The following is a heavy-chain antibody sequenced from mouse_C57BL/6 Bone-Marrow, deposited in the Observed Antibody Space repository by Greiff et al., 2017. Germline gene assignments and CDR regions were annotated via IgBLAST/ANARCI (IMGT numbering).Heavy chain of an antibody. D-gene: IGHD2-4*01. CDR3: ARSYDYDGYTMDY. J-gene: IGHJ4*01. V-gene: IGHV1-64*01. Sequence: QVQLQQPGAELVKPGASVKLSCKASGCTFTNYWMHWVKQRPGQGLEWIGMMHPNGGSPDYNEKFKSEATLSVDKSSRTAYMELSSLTSEDSAVYYCARSYDYDGYTMDYWGQGTSVTVSS. CDR2: MHPNGGSP. CDR1: GCTFTNYW.